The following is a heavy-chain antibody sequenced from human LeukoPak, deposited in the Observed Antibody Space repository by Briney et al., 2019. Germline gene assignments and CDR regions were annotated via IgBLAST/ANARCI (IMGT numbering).Heavy chain of an antibody. D-gene: IGHD2-15*01. CDR2: ITPFNGNT. CDR1: GYTLTYRY. J-gene: IGHJ4*02. CDR3: AIQEYCSGGSCYFVFDY. Sequence: SVKVSCKASGYTLTYRYLHWVRQAPGQALEWMGWITPFNGNTNYAQKFQGRVTITTDRSMSTAYMELSSLRSEDTAMYYCAIQEYCSGGSCYFVFDYWGQGTLVTVSS. V-gene: IGHV1-45*02.